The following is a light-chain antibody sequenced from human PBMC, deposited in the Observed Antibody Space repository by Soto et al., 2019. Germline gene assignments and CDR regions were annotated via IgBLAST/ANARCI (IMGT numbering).Light chain of an antibody. CDR3: QQSYSIRE. Sequence: DIQMTQSPSSLSASVGDRVTITCRASQSISSYLNWYQQKPGRAPKLLIYAASSLQSGVPSRFSGSGSGTDFTLTISSLQPEDFATYYCQQSYSIREFGQGTKVEFK. V-gene: IGKV1-39*01. CDR2: AAS. CDR1: QSISSY. J-gene: IGKJ1*01.